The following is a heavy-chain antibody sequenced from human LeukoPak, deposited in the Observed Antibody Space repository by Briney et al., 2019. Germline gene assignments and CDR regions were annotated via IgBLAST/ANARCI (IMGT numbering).Heavy chain of an antibody. J-gene: IGHJ5*02. CDR2: IYTSGST. Sequence: PSETLSLTCTVSGASISSDIFYWSWIRQPAGKGREWIGRIYTSGSTTYNSSLKSRIAISVDTSKNQFSLKLSSVTAADTAVYYCAGTRRHCSGGSCYNWFDPWGQGTLVTVSS. CDR1: GASISSDIFY. CDR3: AGTRRHCSGGSCYNWFDP. D-gene: IGHD2-15*01. V-gene: IGHV4-61*02.